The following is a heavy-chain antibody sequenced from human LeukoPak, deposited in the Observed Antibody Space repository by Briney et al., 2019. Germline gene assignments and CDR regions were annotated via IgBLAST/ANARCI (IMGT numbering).Heavy chain of an antibody. CDR1: GGSISSNLYY. Sequence: SETLSLTCTVSGGSISSNLYYCGCIRQSPGKGLEWIGSIYYSGIAYYNPSLKSRVTISVDMSKNQFSLKLSSVTAADTAVYYCVRENRDGYNSDYWGQGTLVTVSS. J-gene: IGHJ4*02. CDR3: VRENRDGYNSDY. CDR2: IYYSGIA. V-gene: IGHV4-39*07. D-gene: IGHD5-24*01.